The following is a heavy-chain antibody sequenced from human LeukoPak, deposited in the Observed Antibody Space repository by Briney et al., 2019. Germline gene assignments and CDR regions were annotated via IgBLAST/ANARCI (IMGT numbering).Heavy chain of an antibody. D-gene: IGHD3-3*01. Sequence: GALRLSCAASGFTFSSYDMHWVRQAPGKGLEWVARISYDGSDQDYADSVKGRFTISRDNSKNTLCLQVDSLRDEDTAVYYCAKDPSYYDFWSGYYAFDYWGQGTLVTVSS. CDR2: ISYDGSDQ. V-gene: IGHV3-30-3*01. CDR3: AKDPSYYDFWSGYYAFDY. CDR1: GFTFSSYD. J-gene: IGHJ4*02.